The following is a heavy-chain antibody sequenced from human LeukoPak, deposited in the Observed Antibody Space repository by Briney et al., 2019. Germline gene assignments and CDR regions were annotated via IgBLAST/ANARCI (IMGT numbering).Heavy chain of an antibody. CDR2: IYHSGST. CDR1: GGSISSYY. D-gene: IGHD2-21*01. CDR3: ARTYCGTNACPFDY. V-gene: IGHV4-59*08. Sequence: PSETLSLTRTVSGGSISSYYWSWIRQPPGKGLECLGYIYHSGSTNYNPSLKSRVTISVETSKNQFSLKLSSVTAADTAVYYCARTYCGTNACPFDYWGQGTLVTVSS. J-gene: IGHJ4*02.